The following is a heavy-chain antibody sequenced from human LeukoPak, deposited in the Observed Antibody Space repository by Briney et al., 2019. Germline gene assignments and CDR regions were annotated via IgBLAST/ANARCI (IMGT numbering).Heavy chain of an antibody. J-gene: IGHJ4*02. CDR3: ARDASEDIVVVVAASGFDY. V-gene: IGHV3-21*01. Sequence: PGGSLRLSCAVSGFTFSSYSMNWVRQAPGKGLEWVSSISSSSSYIYYADSVKGRFTISRDNAKNSLYLQMNSLRAEDTAVYYCARDASEDIVVVVAASGFDYWGQGTLVTVSS. D-gene: IGHD2-15*01. CDR1: GFTFSSYS. CDR2: ISSSSSYI.